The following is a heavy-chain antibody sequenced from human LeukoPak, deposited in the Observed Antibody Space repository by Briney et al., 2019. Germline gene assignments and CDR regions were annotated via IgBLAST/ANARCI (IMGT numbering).Heavy chain of an antibody. Sequence: PSETLSLTCTVSGGSISSYYWSWIRQHPGKGLEWIGYIYYSGSTNYNPSLKSRVTISVDTSKNQFSLKLSSVTAADTAVYYCARGRVLIAVAGTRYFHHWGQGTLVTVSS. CDR1: GGSISSYY. CDR3: ARGRVLIAVAGTRYFHH. V-gene: IGHV4-59*01. CDR2: IYYSGST. D-gene: IGHD6-19*01. J-gene: IGHJ1*01.